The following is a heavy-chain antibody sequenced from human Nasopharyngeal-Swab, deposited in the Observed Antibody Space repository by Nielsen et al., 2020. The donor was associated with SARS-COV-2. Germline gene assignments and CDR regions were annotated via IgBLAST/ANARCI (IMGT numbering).Heavy chain of an antibody. CDR1: GFTFSSYA. J-gene: IGHJ4*02. Sequence: GGSLRLSCAASGFTFSSYAMHWVRQAPGKGLEWVAVISYDGSNKYYADSVKGRFTISRDNSKNTLYLQVNSLRAEDTAVYYCARADWNDPTTFDYWGQGTLVTVSS. V-gene: IGHV3-30-3*01. CDR2: ISYDGSNK. D-gene: IGHD1-1*01. CDR3: ARADWNDPTTFDY.